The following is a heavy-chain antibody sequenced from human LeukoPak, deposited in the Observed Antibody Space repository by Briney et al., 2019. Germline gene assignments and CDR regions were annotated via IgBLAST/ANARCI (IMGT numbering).Heavy chain of an antibody. CDR3: ARELRDSSGYY. D-gene: IGHD3-22*01. V-gene: IGHV3-53*01. CDR2: IYSGGST. Sequence: GGSLRLSCAASGFTFSSYGMHWVRQAPGKGLEWVSVIYSGGSTYYADSVKGRFTISRDNSKNTLYLQMNSLRAEDTAVYYCARELRDSSGYYWGQGTLVTVSS. CDR1: GFTFSSYG. J-gene: IGHJ4*02.